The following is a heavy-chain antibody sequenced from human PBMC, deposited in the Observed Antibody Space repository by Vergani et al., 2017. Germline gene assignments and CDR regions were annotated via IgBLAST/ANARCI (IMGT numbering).Heavy chain of an antibody. J-gene: IGHJ5*02. CDR1: GGSISSYY. CDR2: IYYSGST. V-gene: IGHV4-59*01. D-gene: IGHD6-19*01. Sequence: QVQLQESGPGLVKPSETLSLTCTVSGGSISSYYWSWIRQPTGKGLEWIGYIYYSGSTNYNPSLKNRVTISVDTSKNQFSLKLSSVTAADTAVYYCARGGSSGFDPWGQGTLVTVSS. CDR3: ARGGSSGFDP.